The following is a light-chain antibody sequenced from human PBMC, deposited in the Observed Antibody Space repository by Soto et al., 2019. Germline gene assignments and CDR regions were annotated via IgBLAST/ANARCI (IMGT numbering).Light chain of an antibody. CDR1: NSNIGAGYD. CDR2: GNS. CDR3: HSYDTSLSALYV. V-gene: IGLV1-40*01. Sequence: QSVLTQPPSVSGAPGQRVTISCTGSNSNIGAGYDVHWYQLLPGTAPKLLIYGNSNRPSGVPDRFSGSKSVTSASLAITGLHAEDEADYYCHSYDTSLSALYVFGTGTKVTVL. J-gene: IGLJ1*01.